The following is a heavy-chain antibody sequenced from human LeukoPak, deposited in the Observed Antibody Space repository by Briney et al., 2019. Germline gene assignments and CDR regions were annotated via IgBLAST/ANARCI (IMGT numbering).Heavy chain of an antibody. CDR2: IYHSGST. CDR1: GGSVSSSGYY. V-gene: IGHV4-39*01. J-gene: IGHJ4*02. CDR3: ARHRGDFGDSRGNFDS. Sequence: SETLSLTCTVSGGSVSSSGYYWGWIRQPPGKGLEWIGNIYHSGSTYYTPSLKSRVTISVDTSKNQFSLNLSSVTAADTAAYYCARHRGDFGDSRGNFDSRGQGTLVTVSS. D-gene: IGHD4-17*01.